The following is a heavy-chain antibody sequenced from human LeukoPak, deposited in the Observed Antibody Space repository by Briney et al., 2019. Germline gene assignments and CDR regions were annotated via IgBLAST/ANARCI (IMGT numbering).Heavy chain of an antibody. V-gene: IGHV3-23*01. J-gene: IGHJ5*02. Sequence: GGSLRLSCAASGFTFSGNYMSWVRQAPGKGLEWVSAISGSGGSTYYADSVKGRFTISRDNSKNTLYLQMNSLRAEHTAVYYCAKRWRVTAQYNWFDPWGQGTLVSVSS. CDR3: AKRWRVTAQYNWFDP. D-gene: IGHD2-21*02. CDR2: ISGSGGST. CDR1: GFTFSGNY.